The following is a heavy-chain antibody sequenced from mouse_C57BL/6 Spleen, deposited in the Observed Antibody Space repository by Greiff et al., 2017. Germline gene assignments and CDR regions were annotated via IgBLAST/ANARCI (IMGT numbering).Heavy chain of an antibody. CDR1: GYTFTDYE. CDR2: IDPETGGT. V-gene: IGHV1-15*01. CDR3: TSVNDY. Sequence: VHLVESGAELVRPGASVTLSCKASGYTFTDYEMHWVKQTPVHGLEWIGAIDPETGGTAYNQKFKGKAILTADKSSSTAYMELRSLTSEDSAVYYCTSVNDYWGQGTTLTVSS. J-gene: IGHJ2*01.